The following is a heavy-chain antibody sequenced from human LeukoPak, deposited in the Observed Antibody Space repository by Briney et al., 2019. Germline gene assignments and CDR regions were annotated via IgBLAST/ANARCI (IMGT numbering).Heavy chain of an antibody. CDR1: GYTFTSYG. V-gene: IGHV1-18*01. CDR2: ISAYNGNT. CDR3: ARSLAQGYSYGYGFDY. J-gene: IGHJ4*02. Sequence: NPGGSLRLSCAASGYTFTSYGISWVRQAPGQGLEWMGWISAYNGNTNYAQKLQGRVTMTTDTSTSTAYMELRSLRSDDTAVYYCARSLAQGYSYGYGFDYWGQRTLVTVSS. D-gene: IGHD5-18*01.